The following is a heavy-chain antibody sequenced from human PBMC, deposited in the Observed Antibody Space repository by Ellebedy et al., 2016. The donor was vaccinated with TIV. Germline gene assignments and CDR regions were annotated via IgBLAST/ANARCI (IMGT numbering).Heavy chain of an antibody. D-gene: IGHD2-15*01. CDR2: IYYSGST. V-gene: IGHV4-31*03. J-gene: IGHJ5*02. Sequence: SETLSLXXTVSGGSISSVTHFWGWIRQHPGKGLEWIGYIYYSGSTYYNPSLKSRVTISVDTSKNQFSLKLSSVTAADTAVYYCAREGPYCSGGSCYGNWFDPWGQGTLVTVSS. CDR3: AREGPYCSGGSCYGNWFDP. CDR1: GGSISSVTHF.